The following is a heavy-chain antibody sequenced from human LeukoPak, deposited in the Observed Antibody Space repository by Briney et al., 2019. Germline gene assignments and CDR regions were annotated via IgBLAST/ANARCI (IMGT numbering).Heavy chain of an antibody. CDR2: ISAYNGNT. D-gene: IGHD2-21*02. Sequence: GASVKVSCKASGYTFTSYGISWVRQAPGQGLEWMGWISAYNGNTNYAQKLQGRVTMTTDTSTSTAYMELRSLRSDDTAVYYCARDGEYCGGDCYSDYWGQGTLVTVSS. J-gene: IGHJ4*02. CDR1: GYTFTSYG. V-gene: IGHV1-18*01. CDR3: ARDGEYCGGDCYSDY.